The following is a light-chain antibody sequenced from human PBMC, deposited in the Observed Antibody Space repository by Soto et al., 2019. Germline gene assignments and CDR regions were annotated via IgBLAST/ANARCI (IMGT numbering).Light chain of an antibody. CDR2: DVT. CDR3: SSYTSSSTHVV. CDR1: SSDVGGYNY. Sequence: QSVLTQPASVSGSPGQSLTISCTGTSSDVGGYNYVSWYQQHPDKAPKLMIYDVTNRPSGVSNRFSGSKSDNTDSLTISGLQAEDEADYYCSSYTSSSTHVVFGGGTKLTVL. J-gene: IGLJ2*01. V-gene: IGLV2-14*03.